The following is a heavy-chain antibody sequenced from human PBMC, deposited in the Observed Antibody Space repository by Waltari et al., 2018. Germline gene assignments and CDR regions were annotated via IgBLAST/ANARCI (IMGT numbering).Heavy chain of an antibody. CDR2: INHSGST. Sequence: QVQLQQWGAGLLKPSETLSLTCAVYGGSFSGYYWSWIRQPPGKGLEWIGEINHSGSTNYNPSLKRRVTISVDTSKNQFSLKLSSVTAADTAVYYCARGVSGWYFDYWGQGTLVTVSS. D-gene: IGHD6-19*01. CDR3: ARGVSGWYFDY. CDR1: GGSFSGYY. J-gene: IGHJ4*02. V-gene: IGHV4-34*01.